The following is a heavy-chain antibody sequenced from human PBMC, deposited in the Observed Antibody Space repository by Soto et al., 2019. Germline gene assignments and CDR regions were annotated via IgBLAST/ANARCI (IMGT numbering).Heavy chain of an antibody. CDR3: ARIERVAGPYYFDY. CDR1: GGSISSYY. CDR2: IYYSGST. J-gene: IGHJ4*02. D-gene: IGHD6-19*01. Sequence: SETLSLTCTVSGGSISSYYWSWIRQPPGKGLEWIGYIYYSGSTNYNPSLKSRVTISVDTSKNQFPLKLSSVTAADTAVYYCARIERVAGPYYFDYWGQGTLVTVSS. V-gene: IGHV4-59*01.